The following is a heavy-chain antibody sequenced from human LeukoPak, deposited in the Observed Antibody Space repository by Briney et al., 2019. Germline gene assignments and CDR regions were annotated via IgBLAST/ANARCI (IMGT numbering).Heavy chain of an antibody. V-gene: IGHV4-39*01. D-gene: IGHD3-10*01. J-gene: IGHJ5*02. CDR3: ARHSGSGSLSRPFDP. Sequence: SETLSLTCSVSGASVTSGGFYWGWLRQSPGKGLEWIATIYYTGSTYYDPSLKSRVTISIDTSENQFSLNVRSVSAADTAVYYCARHSGSGSLSRPFDPWGQGTLVTVTS. CDR2: IYYTGST. CDR1: GASVTSGGFY.